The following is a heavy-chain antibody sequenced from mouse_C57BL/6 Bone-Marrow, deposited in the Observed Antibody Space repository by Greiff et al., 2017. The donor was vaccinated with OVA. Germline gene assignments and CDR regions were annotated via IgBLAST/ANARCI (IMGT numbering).Heavy chain of an antibody. J-gene: IGHJ3*01. CDR1: GFTFNTYA. Sequence: EVMLVESGGGLVQPKGSLKLSCAASGFTFNTYAMHWVRQAPGKGLEWVARIRSKSSNYATYYADSVKDRFTISRDDSQSMLYLQMNNLKTEDTAMYYCVRGDYYGSSDWFAYWGQGTLVTVSA. CDR3: VRGDYYGSSDWFAY. V-gene: IGHV10-3*01. D-gene: IGHD1-1*01. CDR2: IRSKSSNYAT.